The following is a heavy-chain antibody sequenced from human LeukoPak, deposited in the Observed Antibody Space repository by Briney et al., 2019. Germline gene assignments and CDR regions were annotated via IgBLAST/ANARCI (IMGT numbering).Heavy chain of an antibody. J-gene: IGHJ5*02. CDR2: ISPNRGGT. V-gene: IGHV1-2*02. CDR3: ARSNVAVRRGDNWFDP. CDR1: GYSFTGDY. Sequence: GASVKVSCKASGYSFTGDYMHWVRQAPGQELEWMGWISPNRGGTNYAQKFQGRVTMTRDTSISTAYMELTRLTSDDTAVYYCARSNVAVRRGDNWFDPWGQGTLVTVSS. D-gene: IGHD6-6*01.